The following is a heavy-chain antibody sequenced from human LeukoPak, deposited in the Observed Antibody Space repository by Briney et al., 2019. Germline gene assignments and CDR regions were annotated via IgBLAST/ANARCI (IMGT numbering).Heavy chain of an antibody. CDR3: ARPRSSYSSGWYDYYFDY. CDR1: GYSFSTYW. J-gene: IGHJ4*02. CDR2: IYPGDSDT. Sequence: GESLKISCQGSGYSFSTYWITWVRQMPGKGLEWMGIIYPGDSDTRYSPSFQGQVTISTDESVSTAYLQWTSLRASDTAMYYCARPRSSYSSGWYDYYFDYWGQGTLVTVSS. D-gene: IGHD6-19*01. V-gene: IGHV5-51*01.